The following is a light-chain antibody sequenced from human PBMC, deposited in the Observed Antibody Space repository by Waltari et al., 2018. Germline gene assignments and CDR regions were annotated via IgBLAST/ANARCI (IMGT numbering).Light chain of an antibody. Sequence: QSVLTQPPSESGTPGQRVTISCSGSSSNIGNNVVNWYQQVPGTTPKPLTYRNDQRPSGVPDRISGSKSGTSASLAISGLQSEDEAHYYCAAWDDSLNGRWVFGGGTKLTVL. J-gene: IGLJ2*01. CDR3: AAWDDSLNGRWV. V-gene: IGLV1-44*01. CDR1: SSNIGNNV. CDR2: RND.